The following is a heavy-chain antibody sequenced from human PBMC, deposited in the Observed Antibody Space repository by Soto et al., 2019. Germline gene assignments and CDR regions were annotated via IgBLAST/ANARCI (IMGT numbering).Heavy chain of an antibody. CDR1: GYSFTSYW. D-gene: IGHD6-6*01. CDR3: ARQEIAARPGNWFDP. Sequence: GESLKISCKGSGYSFTSYWISWVRQMPGKGLEWMGRIDPSDSYTNYSPSFQGHVTISADKSISTAYLQWSSLKASDTAMYYCARQEIAARPGNWFDPWGQGTLVTVSS. J-gene: IGHJ5*02. CDR2: IDPSDSYT. V-gene: IGHV5-10-1*01.